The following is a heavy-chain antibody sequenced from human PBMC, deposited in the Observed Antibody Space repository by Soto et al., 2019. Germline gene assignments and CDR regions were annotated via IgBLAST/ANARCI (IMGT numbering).Heavy chain of an antibody. CDR3: ARGSGTYYDILTGYPHYYYYYGMDV. CDR2: MNPNSGNT. J-gene: IGHJ6*02. D-gene: IGHD3-9*01. V-gene: IGHV1-8*01. Sequence: QVQLVQSGAEVKKPGASVKVSCKASGYTFTSYDINWVRQATGQGLDWMGWMNPNSGNTGYAKKFQGRVTMTRNTSIRTTYMELSSLRSEDTAVYYCARGSGTYYDILTGYPHYYYYYGMDVWGQGTTVTVSS. CDR1: GYTFTSYD.